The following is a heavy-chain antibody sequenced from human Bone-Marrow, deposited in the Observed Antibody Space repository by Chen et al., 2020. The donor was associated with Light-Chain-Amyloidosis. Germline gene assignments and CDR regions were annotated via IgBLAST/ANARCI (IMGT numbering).Heavy chain of an antibody. D-gene: IGHD3-3*01. J-gene: IGHJ6*03. CDR2: ISSSSSYI. Sequence: EVQLVESGGGLVKPGGSLRLSCAASGFTFSSYSMNWVRQAPGKGLEWVSSISSSSSYIYYADSVKGRFTISRDNAKNSLYLXXXXLRAEDTAVYYCASYDPRTYYYYYMDVWGKGTTVTVSS. CDR1: GFTFSSYS. CDR3: ASYDPRTYYYYYMDV. V-gene: IGHV3-21*01.